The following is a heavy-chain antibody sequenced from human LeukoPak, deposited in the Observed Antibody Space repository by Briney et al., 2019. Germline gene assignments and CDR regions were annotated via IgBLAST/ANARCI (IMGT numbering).Heavy chain of an antibody. D-gene: IGHD2-15*01. J-gene: IGHJ4*02. Sequence: SETLSLTCAVYGGSFSGYYWSWIRQPPGKGLEWIGEINHSGSTNYNPSLKSRVTISVDTSKNQFSLKLSSVTAADTAVYYCARRQPLAALGYWGPGTPVTVSS. V-gene: IGHV4-34*01. CDR2: INHSGST. CDR1: GGSFSGYY. CDR3: ARRQPLAALGY.